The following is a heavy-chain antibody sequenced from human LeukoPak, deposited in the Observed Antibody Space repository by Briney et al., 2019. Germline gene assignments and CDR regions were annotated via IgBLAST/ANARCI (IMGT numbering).Heavy chain of an antibody. CDR3: ASRPFETTVVPWDFY. Sequence: GESLKISCTGSGYNFNTYWAAWVRQLPAKGLEWMGIIRPLNSDLRYSPSLQGQVTISADRSIDTAYRQWSSLTASDTAMYYCASRPFETTVVPWDFYWGQGTQVTVSS. J-gene: IGHJ4*02. V-gene: IGHV5-51*01. CDR1: GYNFNTYW. CDR2: IRPLNSDL. D-gene: IGHD4-23*01.